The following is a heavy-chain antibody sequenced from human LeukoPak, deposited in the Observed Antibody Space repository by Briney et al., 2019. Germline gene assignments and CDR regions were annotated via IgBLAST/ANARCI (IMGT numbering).Heavy chain of an antibody. Sequence: GGSLRLSCAASGFTFSSYEMNWVRQAPGKGLEWVSYISSSGSTIYYADSVKGRFTISRDNAKNTLYLQMNSLRAEDTAVYYCARGRTGGGGFDPWGQGTLVTVSS. CDR2: ISSSGSTI. V-gene: IGHV3-48*03. CDR3: ARGRTGGGGFDP. CDR1: GFTFSSYE. J-gene: IGHJ5*02. D-gene: IGHD1-26*01.